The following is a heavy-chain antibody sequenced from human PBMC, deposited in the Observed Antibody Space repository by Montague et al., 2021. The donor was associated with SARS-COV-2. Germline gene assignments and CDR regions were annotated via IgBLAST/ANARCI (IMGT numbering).Heavy chain of an antibody. D-gene: IGHD3-10*01. CDR2: INHGRST. J-gene: IGHJ6*03. CDR1: GTSFSGYY. CDR3: ARLRDGVVPSPILGVGPYYSYYYMDV. V-gene: IGHV4-34*01. Sequence: SETLSLICAVHGTSFSGYYWNWICQPAGKGLEWIGEINHGRSTKYSPSLKSRLTISADTSKNQFSLKLTSVAAADTAVYYCARLRDGVVPSPILGVGPYYSYYYMDVWGRGTTVTVSS.